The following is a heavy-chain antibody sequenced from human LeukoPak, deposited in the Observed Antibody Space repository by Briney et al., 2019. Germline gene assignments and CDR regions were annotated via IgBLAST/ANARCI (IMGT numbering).Heavy chain of an antibody. CDR1: GFAFSDSW. CDR2: IRHDGNAK. V-gene: IGHV3-7*01. J-gene: IGHJ4*02. CDR3: ATSHDSAGND. D-gene: IGHD3-22*01. Sequence: TGGSLRLSCVASGFAFSDSWMSWVRQAPGKGLEWVANIRHDGNAKYYVPSVRGRFTISRDNAKNSLYLQMNSLTDEDTALYYCATSHDSAGNDWGQGTLVTVSS.